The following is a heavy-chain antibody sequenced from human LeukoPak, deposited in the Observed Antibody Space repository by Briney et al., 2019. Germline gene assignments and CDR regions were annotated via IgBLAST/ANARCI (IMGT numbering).Heavy chain of an antibody. J-gene: IGHJ4*02. D-gene: IGHD3-10*01. Sequence: SETLSLTCTVSGGSISSHYWSWIPQPPGKGLEWIGNIYYSGSTNYNPSLKSRVTISVDTSKNQFSLKLSSVTAADTAVYYCARGRLLWFGELLYSFDYWGQGTLVTVSS. CDR2: IYYSGST. CDR3: ARGRLLWFGELLYSFDY. V-gene: IGHV4-59*11. CDR1: GGSISSHY.